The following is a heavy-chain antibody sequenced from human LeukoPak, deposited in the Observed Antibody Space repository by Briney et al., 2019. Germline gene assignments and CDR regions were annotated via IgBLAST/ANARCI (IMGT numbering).Heavy chain of an antibody. V-gene: IGHV4-39*01. CDR3: GGWGIVVAGTWCYYYYYGMDV. CDR1: GGSISSSSYY. Sequence: SETLSLTCTVSGGSISSSSYYWGWIRQPPGKGLEWIGSIYYSGSTYYNPSLKSRVTISVDTSKNQFSLKLSSVTAADAAVQYCGGWGIVVAGTWCYYYYYGMDVWGQGTTVTVSS. J-gene: IGHJ6*02. D-gene: IGHD6-19*01. CDR2: IYYSGST.